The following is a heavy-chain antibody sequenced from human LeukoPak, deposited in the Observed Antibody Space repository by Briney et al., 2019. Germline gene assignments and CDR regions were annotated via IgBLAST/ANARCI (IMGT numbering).Heavy chain of an antibody. Sequence: SVKVSCKASGYTFTSYGISWVRQAPGQGLEWMGGIIPIFGTANYAQKFQGRVTITADKSTSTAYMELSSLRSEDTAVYYCARAPIYSGYDLDYWGQGTLVTVSS. CDR2: IIPIFGTA. CDR1: GYTFTSYG. J-gene: IGHJ4*02. CDR3: ARAPIYSGYDLDY. V-gene: IGHV1-69*06. D-gene: IGHD5-12*01.